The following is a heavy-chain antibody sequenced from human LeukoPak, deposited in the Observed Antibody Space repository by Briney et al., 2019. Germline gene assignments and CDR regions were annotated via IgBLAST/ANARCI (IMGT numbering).Heavy chain of an antibody. D-gene: IGHD3-22*01. V-gene: IGHV3-74*01. CDR3: ARDPAMQTWLSAYYFDY. CDR1: GFTFSSYW. Sequence: GGSLRLSCAASGFTFSSYWMHWVRQAPGKGLVWVSRINSDGSSTSYADSVKGRFTISRDNARNSLYLQMNSLRAEDTAVYYCARDPAMQTWLSAYYFDYWGQGTQVSVSS. CDR2: INSDGSST. J-gene: IGHJ4*02.